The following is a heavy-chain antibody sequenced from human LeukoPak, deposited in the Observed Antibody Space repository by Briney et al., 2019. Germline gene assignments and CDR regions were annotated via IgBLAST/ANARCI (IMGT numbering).Heavy chain of an antibody. CDR2: ISYDGSNK. D-gene: IGHD3-16*01. V-gene: IGHV3-30*03. J-gene: IGHJ4*02. CDR3: ARDPGGHLQGDY. Sequence: GGSLRLSCAASGFTFSNAWMSWVRQAPGKGLEWVAVISYDGSNKYYADSVKGRFTISRDNSKNTLYLQMNSLRAEDTAVYYCARDPGGHLQGDYWGQGTLVTVSS. CDR1: GFTFSNAW.